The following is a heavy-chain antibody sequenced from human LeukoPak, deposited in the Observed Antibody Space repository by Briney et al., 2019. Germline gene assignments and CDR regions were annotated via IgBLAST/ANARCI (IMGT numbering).Heavy chain of an antibody. D-gene: IGHD6-13*01. Sequence: GGSLRLSCVASTLTIGDYGMSWVRQAPGKGLEWVSGIDWSGDATSYSDSVKGRFTISRDNAKNSLYLQMASLRAEDTAVYYCARDLSASWYSLGYWGQGTLVTVSS. V-gene: IGHV3-20*04. CDR2: IDWSGDAT. CDR3: ARDLSASWYSLGY. CDR1: TLTIGDYG. J-gene: IGHJ4*02.